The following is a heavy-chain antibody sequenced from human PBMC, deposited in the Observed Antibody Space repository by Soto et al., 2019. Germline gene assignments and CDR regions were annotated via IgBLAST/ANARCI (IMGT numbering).Heavy chain of an antibody. J-gene: IGHJ6*02. CDR1: GYSFSDYF. D-gene: IGHD1-26*01. Sequence: QVQLVQSGAEVKKSGASVKVSCKPSGYSFSDYFIQWVRQAPGQGLEWVAWINPKTAATNYAKKFQGRVSLTWDTSSTTAYMDLPRLRPDDTAVYYCARIKWGLNYYNGMDVWGQGTTVIVSS. CDR2: INPKTAAT. CDR3: ARIKWGLNYYNGMDV. V-gene: IGHV1-2*02.